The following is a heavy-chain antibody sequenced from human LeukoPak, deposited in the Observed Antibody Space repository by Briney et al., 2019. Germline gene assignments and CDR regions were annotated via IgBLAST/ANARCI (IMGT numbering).Heavy chain of an antibody. V-gene: IGHV1-8*01. Sequence: ASVKVSCKASGYTFTSYDINWVRQATGQGLEWMGWMNPNSGNTGYAQKFQGRVTMTRNTSISTAYMELSSLRSEDTAVYYCARYGVPAAQYYFDYWGRGNLVTVSS. CDR1: GYTFTSYD. CDR2: MNPNSGNT. D-gene: IGHD2-2*01. J-gene: IGHJ4*02. CDR3: ARYGVPAAQYYFDY.